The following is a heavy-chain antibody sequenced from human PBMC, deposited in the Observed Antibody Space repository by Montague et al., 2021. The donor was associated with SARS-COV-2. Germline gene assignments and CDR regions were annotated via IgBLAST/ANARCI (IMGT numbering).Heavy chain of an antibody. CDR3: AGPDWLKH. D-gene: IGHD3-9*01. V-gene: IGHV6-1*01. Sequence: CAISGDSVSSNIATWNWIRQSPSRGLEWLGRTYYRSKWYNDYAESVKSRITINPNTSKNQISLQLNSVTPEDTAVYYCAGPDWLKHWGQGALVTVSS. J-gene: IGHJ1*01. CDR1: GDSVSSNIAT. CDR2: TYYRSKWYN.